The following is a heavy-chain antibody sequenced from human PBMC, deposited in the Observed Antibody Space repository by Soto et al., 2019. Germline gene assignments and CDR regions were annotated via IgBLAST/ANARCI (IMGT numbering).Heavy chain of an antibody. V-gene: IGHV4-39*01. CDR3: ARHDPHIDYGDYIDY. Sequence: SETLSLTCTVSGGSISSSSYYWGWIRQPPGKGLEWIGSIYYSGSTYYNPSLKSRVTISVDTSKNQFSLKLRSVTAADTAVYYCARHDPHIDYGDYIDYWGQGTLVTVSS. CDR1: GGSISSSSYY. CDR2: IYYSGST. D-gene: IGHD4-17*01. J-gene: IGHJ4*02.